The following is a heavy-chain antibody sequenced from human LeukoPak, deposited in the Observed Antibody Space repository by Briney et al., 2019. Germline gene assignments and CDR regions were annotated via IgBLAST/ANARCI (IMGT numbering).Heavy chain of an antibody. CDR3: ARGGPRYFDY. V-gene: IGHV6-1*01. D-gene: IGHD3-16*01. J-gene: IGHJ4*02. Sequence: SQTLSLTCAISGDSVSSNSATWTWLRQSPSRGLEWLGRTYYRSKWYNDYAVSVNSRITINPDTSNNQFSLQLNSVTPEDTAVYYCARGGPRYFDYWGQGTLITVSS. CDR2: TYYRSKWYN. CDR1: GDSVSSNSAT.